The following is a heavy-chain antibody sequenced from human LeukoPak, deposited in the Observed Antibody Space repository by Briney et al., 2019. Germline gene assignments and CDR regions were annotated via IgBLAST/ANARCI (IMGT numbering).Heavy chain of an antibody. D-gene: IGHD4-17*01. CDR2: ITTYNGNT. V-gene: IGHV1-18*01. J-gene: IGHJ4*02. Sequence: GASVKVSCKASGYTFTSYPISWVRQAPGQGLEWMGWITTYNGNTNYAQKLQGRVTMTTDTSTNTAYMDLRGLRSDDTAVYYCARGYDYGDYVGDFDYWGQGTLVTVSS. CDR1: GYTFTSYP. CDR3: ARGYDYGDYVGDFDY.